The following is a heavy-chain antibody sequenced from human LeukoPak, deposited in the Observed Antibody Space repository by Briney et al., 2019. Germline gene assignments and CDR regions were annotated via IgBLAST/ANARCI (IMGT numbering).Heavy chain of an antibody. D-gene: IGHD6-13*01. J-gene: IGHJ5*02. CDR2: IYTSGST. CDR1: GGSISSYY. V-gene: IGHV4-4*07. Sequence: PSETLSLTCTVPGGSISSYYWSWIRQPAGKGLDWIGRIYTSGSTNYNPSLKSRVTMSVDTSKNQFSLKLSSVTAADTAVYYCARAYSSSRFNWFDPWGQGTLVTVSS. CDR3: ARAYSSSRFNWFDP.